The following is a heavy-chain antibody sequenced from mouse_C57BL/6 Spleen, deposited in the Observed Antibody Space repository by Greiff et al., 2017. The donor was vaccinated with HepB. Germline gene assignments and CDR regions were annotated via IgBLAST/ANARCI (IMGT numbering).Heavy chain of an antibody. J-gene: IGHJ1*03. CDR1: GFSLTSYG. V-gene: IGHV2-5*01. CDR2: IWRGGST. Sequence: VKLMESGPGLVQPSQCLSITCTVSGFSLTSYGVHWVRQSPGKGLEWLGVIWRGGSTDYNAAFMSRLSITKDNSKSQVFFKMNSLQADDTAIYYCAKNYYGSNWYFDVWGTGTTVTVSS. CDR3: AKNYYGSNWYFDV. D-gene: IGHD1-1*01.